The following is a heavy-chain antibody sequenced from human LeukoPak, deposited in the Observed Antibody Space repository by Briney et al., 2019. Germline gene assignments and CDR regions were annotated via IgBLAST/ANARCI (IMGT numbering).Heavy chain of an antibody. Sequence: TSETLSLTCPVSGGSISSDYWSWVRQSPGKGLEWIGYIYYSGTTNYSPSLKGRVTISVDTSGNQFSLKLSSVTAADTAVYYCARGVVVITPRDWGQGTLVTVSS. CDR3: ARGVVVITPRD. CDR1: GGSISSDY. V-gene: IGHV4-59*01. CDR2: IYYSGTT. J-gene: IGHJ4*02. D-gene: IGHD3-22*01.